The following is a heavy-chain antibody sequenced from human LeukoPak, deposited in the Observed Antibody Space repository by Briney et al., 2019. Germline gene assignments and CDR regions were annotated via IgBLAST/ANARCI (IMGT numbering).Heavy chain of an antibody. V-gene: IGHV3-30-3*01. CDR2: ISYDGSNE. CDR3: ARESHTSTTFDY. CDR1: GFTFSRHA. D-gene: IGHD1-1*01. J-gene: IGHJ4*02. Sequence: GRSLRLSCAASGFTFSRHAMHWVRQAPGKGLEWVALISYDGSNEYYADSVKGRFTISGDNSKNTLYLQMNSLRAEDTAVYYCARESHTSTTFDYWGQGTLVTVSS.